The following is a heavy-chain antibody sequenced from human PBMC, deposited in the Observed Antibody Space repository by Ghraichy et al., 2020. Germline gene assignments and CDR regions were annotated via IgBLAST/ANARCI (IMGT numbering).Heavy chain of an antibody. J-gene: IGHJ5*02. V-gene: IGHV1-46*01. Sequence: ASVKVSCKASGYTFTNYYMHWVRQAPGQGLEWMGRIKTRGGSTNYAQKFQGRVTMTRDTSTSTVYMELSSLRSEDTAIFFCAREGCGPYMNNWFDPWGQGTLVTVSS. CDR3: AREGCGPYMNNWFDP. CDR1: GYTFTNYY. D-gene: IGHD2-21*01. CDR2: IKTRGGST.